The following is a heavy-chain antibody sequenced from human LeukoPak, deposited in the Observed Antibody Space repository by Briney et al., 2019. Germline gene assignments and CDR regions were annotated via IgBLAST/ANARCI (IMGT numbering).Heavy chain of an antibody. Sequence: GASLRLSCAASGFTFSSYAMSWVRQAPEKGLEWVSAISGSGGSTYYADSVKGRFTISRDNSKNTLYLQMNSLRAEDTAVYYCAKEASELGTFKDAFDIWGQGTMVTVSS. CDR3: AKEASELGTFKDAFDI. V-gene: IGHV3-23*01. J-gene: IGHJ3*02. CDR1: GFTFSSYA. D-gene: IGHD7-27*01. CDR2: ISGSGGST.